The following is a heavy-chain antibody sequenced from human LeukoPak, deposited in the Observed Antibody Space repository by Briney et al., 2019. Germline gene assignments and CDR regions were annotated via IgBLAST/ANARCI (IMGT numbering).Heavy chain of an antibody. J-gene: IGHJ4*02. D-gene: IGHD2-15*01. CDR1: GFTFSSFE. CDR3: AREMGGHPFDY. Sequence: GGSLRLSCAASGFTFSSFEMNWVRQAPGKGLEWVSYIGISGATIYYADSVKGRFTLSRDNARNSLYPQMNSLRAEDTAVYYCAREMGGHPFDYWGQGTLVTVSS. CDR2: IGISGATI. V-gene: IGHV3-48*03.